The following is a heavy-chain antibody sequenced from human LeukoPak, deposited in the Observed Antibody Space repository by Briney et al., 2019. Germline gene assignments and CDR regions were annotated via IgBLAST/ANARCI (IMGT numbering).Heavy chain of an antibody. Sequence: PSETLSLTCTVSGGSISSYYWSWIRQPPGKGLEWIGYIYYSGSTNYNPSLKSRVTISVDTSKNQFSLKLSSVTAADTAVYYCAEGIYDSSGYYYRYWGQGTLVTVSS. CDR2: IYYSGST. V-gene: IGHV4-59*01. CDR1: GGSISSYY. CDR3: AEGIYDSSGYYYRY. J-gene: IGHJ4*02. D-gene: IGHD3-22*01.